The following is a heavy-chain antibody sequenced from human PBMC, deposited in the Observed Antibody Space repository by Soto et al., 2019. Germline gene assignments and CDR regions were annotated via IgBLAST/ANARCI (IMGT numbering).Heavy chain of an antibody. D-gene: IGHD4-17*01. Sequence: QITLKESGPTLVKPTQTLTLTCTFSGFSLTTYGAGVGWIRQPPGKALQWLALIYWDDDKRDCPSLKSRLTHSTHPSKHQVVLTMPNMDPVDTATYFCARRLTLNSVWYYGSFDYWGQGTLVTGSS. CDR2: IYWDDDK. V-gene: IGHV2-5*02. J-gene: IGHJ4*02. CDR1: GFSLTTYGAG. CDR3: ARRLTLNSVWYYGSFDY.